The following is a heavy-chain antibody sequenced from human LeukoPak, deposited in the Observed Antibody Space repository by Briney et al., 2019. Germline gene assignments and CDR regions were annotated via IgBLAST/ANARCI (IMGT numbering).Heavy chain of an antibody. CDR1: GYTFTSYG. CDR3: ARDNSVRDEAWWFNP. CDR2: ISAYNGNT. J-gene: IGHJ5*02. D-gene: IGHD5-24*01. Sequence: ASVKVSCKASGYTFTSYGISWVQQAPGQGLEWMGWISAYNGNTNYAQKLQGRVTMTTDTSTSTAYMELRSLRSEDTAVYYCARDNSVRDEAWWFNPWGQGTLVTVSS. V-gene: IGHV1-18*01.